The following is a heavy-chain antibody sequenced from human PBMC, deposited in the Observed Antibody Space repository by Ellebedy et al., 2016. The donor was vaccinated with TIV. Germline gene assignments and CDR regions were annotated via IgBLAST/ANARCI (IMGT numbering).Heavy chain of an antibody. CDR3: ARVRYDNTGYYPYYFDF. D-gene: IGHD3-22*01. V-gene: IGHV5-51*01. CDR1: GYSFSSYW. J-gene: IGHJ4*02. CDR2: IFPGDSDT. Sequence: GESLKISCKGSGYSFSSYWIGWVRQMPGKGLEWMGIIFPGDSDTRYSPSFQGQVTISADKSINTAYLQWSSLKASDPAMYYCARVRYDNTGYYPYYFDFWGQGTLVTVSS.